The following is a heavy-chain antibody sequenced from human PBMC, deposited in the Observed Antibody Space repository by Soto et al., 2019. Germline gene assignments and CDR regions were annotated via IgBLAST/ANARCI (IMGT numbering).Heavy chain of an antibody. D-gene: IGHD3-10*01. CDR3: ARVSMAQRTYYYYMGV. V-gene: IGHV1-18*01. Sequence: ASVKVSCKASGYTFTSYGISWVRQAPGQGLEWMGWISAYNGNTNYAQKLQGRVTMTTDTSTSTAYMELRSLRSDDTAVYYCARVSMAQRTYYYYMGVWGKGTTVTVSS. CDR2: ISAYNGNT. J-gene: IGHJ6*03. CDR1: GYTFTSYG.